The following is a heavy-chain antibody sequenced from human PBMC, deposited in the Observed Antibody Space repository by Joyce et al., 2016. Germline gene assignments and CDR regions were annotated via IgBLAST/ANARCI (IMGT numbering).Heavy chain of an antibody. CDR2: IYFSGST. J-gene: IGHJ4*02. Sequence: QVQLQESGPGLVKPSQTLSLTCTVSGGSISSGAYYWSWVRQSPGKGPEWIGYIYFSGSTHRNTSLKSRRTISADTSKNQFSLKVRSVTAADTAVYYCARGNGDFWSGYYNYFDYWGQGILVTVSS. D-gene: IGHD3-3*01. CDR1: GGSISSGAYY. CDR3: ARGNGDFWSGYYNYFDY. V-gene: IGHV4-30-4*01.